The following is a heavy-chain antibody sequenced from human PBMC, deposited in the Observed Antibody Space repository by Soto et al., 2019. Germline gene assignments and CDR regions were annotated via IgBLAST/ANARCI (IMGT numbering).Heavy chain of an antibody. V-gene: IGHV1-69*13. Sequence: VKVSCKASGGTFSSYAISWVRQAPGQGLEWMGGIIPIFGTANYAQKFQGRVTITADESTSTAYMELSSLRSEDTAVYYCASTPRPDYYGPGSYYFSWFATLGQGTLVTVSS. J-gene: IGHJ5*02. CDR2: IIPIFGTA. CDR1: GGTFSSYA. CDR3: ASTPRPDYYGPGSYYFSWFAT. D-gene: IGHD3-10*01.